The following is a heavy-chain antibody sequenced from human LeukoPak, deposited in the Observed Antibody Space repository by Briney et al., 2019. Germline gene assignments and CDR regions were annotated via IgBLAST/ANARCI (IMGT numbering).Heavy chain of an antibody. D-gene: IGHD5-12*01. Sequence: PSETLSLTCAVYGGSFSGYYWSWIRQPPGKGLEWIGEINHSGSTNYNPSLKSRVTISVDTSKNQFSLKLSSVTAADTAVYYCAGEMVEGSGLHEKFDYWGQGTLVTVSS. CDR3: AGEMVEGSGLHEKFDY. V-gene: IGHV4-34*01. CDR2: INHSGST. CDR1: GGSFSGYY. J-gene: IGHJ4*02.